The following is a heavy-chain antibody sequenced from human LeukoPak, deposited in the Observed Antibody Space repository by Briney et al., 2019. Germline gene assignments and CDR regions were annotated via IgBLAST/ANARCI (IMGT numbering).Heavy chain of an antibody. D-gene: IGHD2-15*01. V-gene: IGHV3-21*01. CDR3: ARDGVVVAANDY. CDR2: ISSSSSYI. CDR1: GFTFSSYS. J-gene: IGHJ4*02. Sequence: GGSLRFSCAASGFTFSSYSMNWVRQAPGKGLEWVSSISSSSSYIYYADSVKGRFTISRDNAKNSLYLQMNSLRAEDTAVYYCARDGVVVAANDYWGQGTLVTVSS.